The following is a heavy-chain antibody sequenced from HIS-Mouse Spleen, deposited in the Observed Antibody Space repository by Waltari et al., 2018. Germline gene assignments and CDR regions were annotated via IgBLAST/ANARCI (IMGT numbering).Heavy chain of an antibody. CDR2: IYYSGGT. J-gene: IGHJ2*01. V-gene: IGHV4-39*07. CDR3: AREIPYSSSWYDWYFDL. D-gene: IGHD6-13*01. CDR1: GGSISSSSYY. Sequence: QLQLQESGPGLVKPSETLSLTCTVSGGSISSSSYYWGWIRQPPGKGLEWIGSIYYSGGTYENRSRKSGVTIAGDTSKSQFALKLSSVTAADTAVYYCAREIPYSSSWYDWYFDLWGRGTLVTVSS.